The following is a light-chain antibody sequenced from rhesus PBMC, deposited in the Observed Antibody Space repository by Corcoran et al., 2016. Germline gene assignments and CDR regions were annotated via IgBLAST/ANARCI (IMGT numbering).Light chain of an antibody. J-gene: IGKJ4*01. CDR1: QGISSW. CDR3: QQYNSAPLT. Sequence: DIQMTQSPSSLSASVGDRVTITCRASQGISSWLAWYQQKPGNAPKLLIYKASSLQSGVPSRFSGSGSGTDFTLPISSLPPEDFAIYYCQQYNSAPLTFGGGTKVEIK. V-gene: IGKV1-21*01. CDR2: KAS.